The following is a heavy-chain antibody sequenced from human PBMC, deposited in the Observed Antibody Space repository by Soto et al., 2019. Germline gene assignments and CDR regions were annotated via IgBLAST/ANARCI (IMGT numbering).Heavy chain of an antibody. Sequence: QVHLVESGGGVVQPGRSLRLSCVVSGVTFRTYGIHWVRQAPGKGLEWVAVISYDGETKFYAESVKGRFTISKDTSKKTVFLQMNSLATEDTALYFCAKSDKGVFGVVMSPALDPFDVWGQGTLVAVSS. CDR3: AKSDKGVFGVVMSPALDPFDV. J-gene: IGHJ3*01. CDR1: GVTFRTYG. D-gene: IGHD3-3*01. V-gene: IGHV3-30*18. CDR2: ISYDGETK.